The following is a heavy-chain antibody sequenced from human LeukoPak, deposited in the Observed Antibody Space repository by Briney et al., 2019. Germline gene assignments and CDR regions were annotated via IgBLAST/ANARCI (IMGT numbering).Heavy chain of an antibody. CDR3: ARDRGDYLDY. V-gene: IGHV4-31*03. D-gene: IGHD3-10*01. J-gene: IGHJ4*02. Sequence: TLSLTCTVSGGSISSGGSGGYYWSWIRQHPGKGLEWIGYIYSSGSTNYNPSLNSRVTISVDTSKNQFSLKLSSVTAADTAVYYCARDRGDYLDYWGQGTLVTVSS. CDR1: GGSISSGGSGGYY. CDR2: IYSSGST.